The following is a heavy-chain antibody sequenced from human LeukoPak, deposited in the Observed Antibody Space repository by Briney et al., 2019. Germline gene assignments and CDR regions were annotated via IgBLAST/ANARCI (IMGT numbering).Heavy chain of an antibody. J-gene: IGHJ5*02. CDR2: ILSSGST. V-gene: IGHV4-4*07. CDR3: ARDYGDYYWFDT. CDR1: GGSISTYY. D-gene: IGHD4-17*01. Sequence: SETLSLTCSVSGGSISTYYWNWIRQPAGKGLGWIGRILSSGSTNDSPSLKSRVTMSVDTSKNQISLKLNSVTAADTAVYYCARDYGDYYWFDTWGQGTLVTVSS.